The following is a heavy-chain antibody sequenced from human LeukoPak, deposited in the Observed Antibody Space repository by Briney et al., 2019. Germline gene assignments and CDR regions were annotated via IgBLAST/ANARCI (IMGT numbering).Heavy chain of an antibody. CDR2: ISSSSSYI. CDR1: GFTFSSYS. D-gene: IGHD7-27*01. CDR3: ARHWGYYYMDV. V-gene: IGHV3-21*01. Sequence: GGSLRLSCAASGFTFSSYSMNWVRQAPGKGLEWASSISSSSSYIYYADSVKGRFTISRDNAKNSLYLQMNSLRAEDTAVYYCARHWGYYYMDVWGKGTTVTVSS. J-gene: IGHJ6*03.